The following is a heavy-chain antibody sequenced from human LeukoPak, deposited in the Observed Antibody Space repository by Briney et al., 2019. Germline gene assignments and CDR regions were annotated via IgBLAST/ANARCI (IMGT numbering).Heavy chain of an antibody. CDR2: INNDGTAT. V-gene: IGHV3-74*01. CDR3: AKTFGDALFAY. CDR1: GFTFNYFW. J-gene: IGHJ4*02. D-gene: IGHD3-10*01. Sequence: GGSLRLSCAASGFTFNYFWMHWVRQVPGKGLVWVSGINNDGTATYYADSVKGRFTISRDNAKNTVYLQMNGLRAEDTTVYYCAKTFGDALFAYWGQGTLVTVSS.